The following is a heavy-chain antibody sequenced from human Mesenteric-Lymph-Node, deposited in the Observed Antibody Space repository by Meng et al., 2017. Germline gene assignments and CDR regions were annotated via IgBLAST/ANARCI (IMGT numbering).Heavy chain of an antibody. CDR3: AKIIRPDYGDYSLDY. CDR1: GFTFSDYY. Sequence: GESLKISCAASGFTFSDYYMSWVRQAPGKGLEWVSAISGSGGSTYYADSVKGRFTISRDNSKNTLYLQMNSLRAEDTAVYYCAKIIRPDYGDYSLDYWGQGTLVTVSS. V-gene: IGHV3-23*01. D-gene: IGHD4-17*01. CDR2: ISGSGGST. J-gene: IGHJ4*02.